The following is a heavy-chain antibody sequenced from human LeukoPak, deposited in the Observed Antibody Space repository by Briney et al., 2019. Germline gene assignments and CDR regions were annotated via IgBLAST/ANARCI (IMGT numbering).Heavy chain of an antibody. D-gene: IGHD1-1*01. CDR3: ARGTTGTTPYFDY. J-gene: IGHJ4*02. CDR2: IYPGDSDT. Sequence: KVSCKGSGYSFTSYWIGWVRQMPGKGLEWMGIIYPGDSDTRYSPSFQGQVTISADKSISTAYLQWSSLKASDTAMYYCARGTTGTTPYFDYWGQGTLVTVSS. V-gene: IGHV5-51*01. CDR1: GYSFTSYW.